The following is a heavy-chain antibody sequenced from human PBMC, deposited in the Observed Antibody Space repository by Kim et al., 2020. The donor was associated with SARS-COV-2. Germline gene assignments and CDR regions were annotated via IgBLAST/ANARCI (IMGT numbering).Heavy chain of an antibody. J-gene: IGHJ5*02. D-gene: IGHD6-13*01. CDR3: ARGIAAARRFDP. CDR2: INHSGST. Sequence: SETLSLTCAVYGGSFSGYYWSWIRQPPGKGLEWIGEINHSGSTNYNPSLKSRVTISVDTSKNQFSLKLSSVTAADTAVYYCARGIAAARRFDPWGQGTLVTVSS. V-gene: IGHV4-34*01. CDR1: GGSFSGYY.